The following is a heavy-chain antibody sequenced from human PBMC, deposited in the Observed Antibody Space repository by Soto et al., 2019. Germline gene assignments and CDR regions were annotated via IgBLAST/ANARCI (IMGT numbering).Heavy chain of an antibody. CDR1: GGTFSIYA. CDR3: AGPPELTRIYYYYGMDV. J-gene: IGHJ6*02. Sequence: SVKVSCKASGGTFSIYAISWVRQAPGQGLEWMGGIIPIFGPANYAQKFQGRVTITADESTSTAYMELSSLRSEDTAVYYCAGPPELTRIYYYYGMDVWGQGTTVTAP. CDR2: IIPIFGPA. V-gene: IGHV1-69*13. D-gene: IGHD1-7*01.